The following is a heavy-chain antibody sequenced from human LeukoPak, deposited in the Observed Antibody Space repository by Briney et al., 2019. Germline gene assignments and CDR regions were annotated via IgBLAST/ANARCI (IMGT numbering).Heavy chain of an antibody. CDR1: GFTFSSYA. D-gene: IGHD6-19*01. CDR3: ATLPLGSGWSPSNYFDY. Sequence: PGRSLRLSCAASGFTFSSYAMHWVRQAPGKGLEWVAVISYDGSNKYYADSVKGRFTISRDNSKNTLYLQMNSLRAEDTAVYYCATLPLGSGWSPSNYFDYWGQGTLVTVSS. J-gene: IGHJ4*02. V-gene: IGHV3-30-3*01. CDR2: ISYDGSNK.